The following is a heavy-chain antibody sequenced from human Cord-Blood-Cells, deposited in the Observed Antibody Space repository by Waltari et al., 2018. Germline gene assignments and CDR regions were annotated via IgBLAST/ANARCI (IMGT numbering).Heavy chain of an antibody. D-gene: IGHD6-19*01. CDR1: GGSFSGSY. V-gene: IGHV4-34*01. CDR2: INHSGST. CDR3: ASAGGSSGWYYFDY. Sequence: QVQLQQWGAGLLKPSETLSLTCAVYGGSFSGSYWSWIRPPPGKGLEWIGEINHSGSTNYNPSLKSRVTISVDTSKNQFSLKLSSVTAADTAVYYCASAGGSSGWYYFDYWGQGTLVTVSS. J-gene: IGHJ4*02.